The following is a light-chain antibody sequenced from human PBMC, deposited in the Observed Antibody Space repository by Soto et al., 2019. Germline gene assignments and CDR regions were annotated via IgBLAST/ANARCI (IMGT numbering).Light chain of an antibody. J-gene: IGLJ1*01. CDR3: SSYTSSTTLYV. CDR1: SSDVGGYNY. CDR2: DVS. Sequence: QSALTQPASVSGSPGQSITISCTGTSSDVGGYNYVSWYQQHPGKAPKLTIYDVSNRPSGVSNRFSGSKSGNTASLTISGLQAEDEADYCCSSYTSSTTLYVFGTGTKLTVL. V-gene: IGLV2-14*01.